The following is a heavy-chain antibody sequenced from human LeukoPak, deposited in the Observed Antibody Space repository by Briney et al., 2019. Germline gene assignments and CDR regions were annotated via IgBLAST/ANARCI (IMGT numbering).Heavy chain of an antibody. V-gene: IGHV6-1*01. Sequence: SQTLSLTCVISGDSFSSNSASWNWLRQSPSRGLEWLGRTYYRSKWYSEFAGSVRGRITINADTSKNQFSLQLYSVTPDDTAVYYCARDAGWEILHAFDIWGQGTMVTVSS. CDR2: TYYRSKWYS. J-gene: IGHJ3*02. CDR1: GDSFSSNSAS. CDR3: ARDAGWEILHAFDI. D-gene: IGHD1-26*01.